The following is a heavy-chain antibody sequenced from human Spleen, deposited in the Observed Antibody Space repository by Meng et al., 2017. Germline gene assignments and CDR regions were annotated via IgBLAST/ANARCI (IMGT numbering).Heavy chain of an antibody. Sequence: EVQLVDPGGGLVQPGGSLRLTCAAYGFTFSSYYMHWVPQAPGKGLVWVSRVNSDGYSTSYADSVKGRFTISRYNAKKMLYLQMNSLRSEDTAVYFCVRLDTSFDLWGRGTLVTVSS. CDR1: GFTFSSYY. CDR2: VNSDGYST. J-gene: IGHJ2*01. D-gene: IGHD5-18*01. V-gene: IGHV3-74*01. CDR3: VRLDTSFDL.